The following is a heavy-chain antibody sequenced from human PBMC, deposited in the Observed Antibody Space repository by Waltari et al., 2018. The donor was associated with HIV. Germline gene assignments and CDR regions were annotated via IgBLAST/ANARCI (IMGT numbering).Heavy chain of an antibody. CDR3: AITRDGHARPAFDM. J-gene: IGHJ3*02. D-gene: IGHD2-2*01. CDR2: IIPMFGTG. Sequence: QLQRLQSGAEVTKPVSSAKLSCTASVGTSRSSTITGVGQAPGQGLEWMGGIIPMFGTGKYAQTVQGRVTMTAAESTRTAHLDLSSLRSEDTAVYYCAITRDGHARPAFDMWGQGTTVTVSS. V-gene: IGHV1-69*01. CDR1: VGTSRSST.